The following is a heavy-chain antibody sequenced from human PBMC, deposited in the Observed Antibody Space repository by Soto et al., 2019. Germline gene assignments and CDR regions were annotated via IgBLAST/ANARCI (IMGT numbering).Heavy chain of an antibody. V-gene: IGHV3-66*01. J-gene: IGHJ4*01. CDR1: GFSLNNNY. Sequence: DVPLVESGGGLVQPGGSLRLSCAASGFSLNNNYMNWVRQAPGKGLEWVSIIYTGGSTYYADSVKGRFTISRDDFKNTLYLQMNSLRAEDTGVYYCAAPPYWGQGTLVTVSS. CDR2: IYTGGST. CDR3: AAPPY.